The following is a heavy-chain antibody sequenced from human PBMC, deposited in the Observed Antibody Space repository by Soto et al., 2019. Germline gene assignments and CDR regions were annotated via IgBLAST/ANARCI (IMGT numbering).Heavy chain of an antibody. Sequence: GGSLRLSCSASGLSFGIYTISWFRQAPGKGLEWVGFIRGEAYGGTTEYAASVKGRFTISRDDSKGIAYLQMNSLKTEDTAVYYCCSPKPSYATSLYYFDNWGQGTLVTVSS. CDR1: GLSFGIYT. CDR3: CSPKPSYATSLYYFDN. CDR2: IRGEAYGGTT. J-gene: IGHJ4*02. D-gene: IGHD2-2*01. V-gene: IGHV3-49*03.